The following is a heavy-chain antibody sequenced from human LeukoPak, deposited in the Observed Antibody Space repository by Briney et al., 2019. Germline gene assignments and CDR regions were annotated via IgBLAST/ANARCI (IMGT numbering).Heavy chain of an antibody. CDR2: INPSGGST. CDR1: GYTFTSYY. V-gene: IGHV1-46*01. D-gene: IGHD2-15*01. Sequence: ASVKLSCKASGYTFTSYYMHWVRQAPGQGLEWMGIINPSGGSTSYAQKFQGRVTMTRDTSTSTVYMELSSLRSEDTAVYYCARVSEIVVVVAAGEYYFDYWGQGTLVTVSS. J-gene: IGHJ4*02. CDR3: ARVSEIVVVVAAGEYYFDY.